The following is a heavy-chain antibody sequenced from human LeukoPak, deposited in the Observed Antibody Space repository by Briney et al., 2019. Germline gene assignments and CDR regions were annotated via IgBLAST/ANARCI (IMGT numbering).Heavy chain of an antibody. D-gene: IGHD6-13*01. V-gene: IGHV3-48*03. Sequence: GGSLRLSCAASGFTFSSYEMNWVRQAPGKGLEWVSYISSSGSTIYYADSVKGRFTISRDNAKNTLYLQMNSLGVEDTALYYCARGIASSRSVAIDLWGQGTLVAVSS. CDR3: ARGIASSRSVAIDL. J-gene: IGHJ4*02. CDR1: GFTFSSYE. CDR2: ISSSGSTI.